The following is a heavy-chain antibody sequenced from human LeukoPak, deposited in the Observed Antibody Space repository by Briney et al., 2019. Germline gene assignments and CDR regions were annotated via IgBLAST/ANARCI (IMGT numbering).Heavy chain of an antibody. CDR3: ARVTGYTIEDYFDY. Sequence: HSETLSLTCTVSGGSISSYYWSWFRQPPGKGLEWIGYIYYSGSTNYNPSLKSRVTISVKTSKNQFSLKLRSVTAADTAVYYCARVTGYTIEDYFDYWGQGTLVTVSS. J-gene: IGHJ4*02. CDR2: IYYSGST. CDR1: GGSISSYY. D-gene: IGHD3-9*01. V-gene: IGHV4-59*01.